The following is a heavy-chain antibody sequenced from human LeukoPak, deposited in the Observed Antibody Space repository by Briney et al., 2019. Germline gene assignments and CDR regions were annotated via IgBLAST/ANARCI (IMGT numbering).Heavy chain of an antibody. V-gene: IGHV1-69*06. CDR1: GGTFSSYA. Sequence: GSSVKVSCKASGGTFSSYAISWVRQAPGQGLEWMGGIIPIFGTANYAQKFQGRVTITADKSTSTAYMELSSLRSEDTAVYYCARGGLAVTISGTYYYYYYMDVWGKGTTVTVSS. D-gene: IGHD4-11*01. CDR3: ARGGLAVTISGTYYYYYYMDV. J-gene: IGHJ6*03. CDR2: IIPIFGTA.